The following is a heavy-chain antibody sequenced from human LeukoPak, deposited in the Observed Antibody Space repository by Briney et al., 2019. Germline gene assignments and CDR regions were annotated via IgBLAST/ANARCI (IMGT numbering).Heavy chain of an antibody. Sequence: PGGSLRLSCAASGFTFSSYAMSWVRQAPGKGLEWVSAISGSGGSTYYADSVKGRFTISRDNSKNTLYLQMNSLRAEDTAVYYCAKDPNNWNDPTFGYYFDYWGQGTLVTVSS. J-gene: IGHJ4*02. D-gene: IGHD1-1*01. CDR3: AKDPNNWNDPTFGYYFDY. V-gene: IGHV3-23*01. CDR2: ISGSGGST. CDR1: GFTFSSYA.